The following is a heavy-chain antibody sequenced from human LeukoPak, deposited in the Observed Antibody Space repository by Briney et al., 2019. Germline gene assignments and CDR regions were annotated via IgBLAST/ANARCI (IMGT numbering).Heavy chain of an antibody. CDR3: ARGRDYGDYLGYYYYYMDV. J-gene: IGHJ6*03. D-gene: IGHD4-17*01. V-gene: IGHV4-4*07. Sequence: SETLSLTCTVSGGSISSYYWSWIRQPAGKGLEWIGRIYTSGSTNYNPSLKSRVTMSVDTSKNQFSLKLSSVTAADTAVYYCARGRDYGDYLGYYYYYMDVWGKGTTVTVSS. CDR1: GGSISSYY. CDR2: IYTSGST.